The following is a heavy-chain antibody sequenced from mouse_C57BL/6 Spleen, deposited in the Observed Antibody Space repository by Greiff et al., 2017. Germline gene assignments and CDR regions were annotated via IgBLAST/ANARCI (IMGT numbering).Heavy chain of an antibody. CDR2: ISDGGSYT. CDR1: GFTFSSYA. J-gene: IGHJ3*01. Sequence: EVQGVESGGGLVKPGGSLKLSCAASGFTFSSYAMSWVRQTPEKRLEWVATISDGGSYTYYPDNVKGRFTISRDNAKNNLYLQMSHLKSEDTAMYYCARDGGGWFAYWGQGTLVTVSA. V-gene: IGHV5-4*01. CDR3: ARDGGGWFAY.